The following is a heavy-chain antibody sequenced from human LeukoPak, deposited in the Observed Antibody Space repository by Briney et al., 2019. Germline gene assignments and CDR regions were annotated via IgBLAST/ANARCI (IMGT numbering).Heavy chain of an antibody. CDR2: IYSGGST. CDR3: ARARGYSYGCDY. J-gene: IGHJ4*02. Sequence: GGSLRLSCAASGFIVSCNYMSWVRQAPGKGLEWVSVIYSGGSTYYADSVKGRFTISRDNSKNTLYLQMNSLRVEDTAVYYCARARGYSYGCDYWGQGTLVTVSS. CDR1: GFIVSCNY. D-gene: IGHD5-18*01. V-gene: IGHV3-53*01.